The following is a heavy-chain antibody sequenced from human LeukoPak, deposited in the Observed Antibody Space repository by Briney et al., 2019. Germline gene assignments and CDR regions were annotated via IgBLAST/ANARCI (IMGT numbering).Heavy chain of an antibody. CDR2: ISSSSSYI. Sequence: GGSLRLSCAASGFTFSSYSMNWVRQAPGKGLEWVSSISSSSSYIYYADSVKGRFTISRDNAKNSLYLQMNSLRAEDTALYYCAKLWDGSSWYFDAFDIWGQGTMVTVSS. V-gene: IGHV3-21*04. D-gene: IGHD6-13*01. CDR1: GFTFSSYS. J-gene: IGHJ3*02. CDR3: AKLWDGSSWYFDAFDI.